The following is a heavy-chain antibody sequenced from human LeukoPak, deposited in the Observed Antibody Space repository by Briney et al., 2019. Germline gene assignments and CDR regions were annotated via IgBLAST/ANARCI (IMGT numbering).Heavy chain of an antibody. D-gene: IGHD2-15*01. V-gene: IGHV4-59*01. CDR1: GGSISSYY. CDR2: IYYSGST. Sequence: PETLSLTCTVSGGSISSYYWSWIRQPPGKGLEWIGYIYYSGSTNYNPSLKSRVTISVDTSKNQFSLKLSSVTAADTAVYYCARVSREVAATPQQIYYYYYMDVWGKGTTVTVSS. J-gene: IGHJ6*03. CDR3: ARVSREVAATPQQIYYYYYMDV.